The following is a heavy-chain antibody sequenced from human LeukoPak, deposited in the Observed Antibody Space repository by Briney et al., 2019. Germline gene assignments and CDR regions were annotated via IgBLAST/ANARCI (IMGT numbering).Heavy chain of an antibody. CDR2: IRPDGNEM. CDR3: ARDKIVGPTKFDY. CDR1: GFTLSNYW. V-gene: IGHV3-7*01. D-gene: IGHD1-26*01. Sequence: GGSLRLSCAASGFTLSNYWMSWVRQTPGKGPEWVANIRPDGNEMYYVDSVKGRFTISRDNARNSLYLQMHSLRAEDTAVYYCARDKIVGPTKFDYWGQGTLVTVSS. J-gene: IGHJ4*02.